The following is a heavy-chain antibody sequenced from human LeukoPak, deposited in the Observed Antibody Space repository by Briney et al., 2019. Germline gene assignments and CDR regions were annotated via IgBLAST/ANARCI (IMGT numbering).Heavy chain of an antibody. J-gene: IGHJ6*02. Sequence: SETLSLTCTVSGGSISSYYWSWIRQPPGKGLEWIGYIYYSGSTNYNPSLKSRFTISVDTSKNQFSLKLSSVTAADTAVYYCARVSGAGYSYGSLYYYYGMDVWGQGTTVTVSS. CDR1: GGSISSYY. D-gene: IGHD5-18*01. V-gene: IGHV4-59*01. CDR3: ARVSGAGYSYGSLYYYYGMDV. CDR2: IYYSGST.